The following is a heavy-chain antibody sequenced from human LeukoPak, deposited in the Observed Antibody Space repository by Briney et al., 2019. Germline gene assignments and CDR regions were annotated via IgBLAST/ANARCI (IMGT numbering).Heavy chain of an antibody. CDR3: ARDGHYGGNGYWYFDL. CDR1: GDSISSYY. V-gene: IGHV4-59*01. J-gene: IGHJ2*01. D-gene: IGHD4-23*01. CDR2: ISYSGNS. Sequence: SETLSLTYTVSGDSISSYYWTWVRQPPGKGLEWVGYISYSGNSNYNPSLKSRVTISVDTSKNQFSLKLSSVTAADTAVYYCARDGHYGGNGYWYFDLWGRGTLVTVSS.